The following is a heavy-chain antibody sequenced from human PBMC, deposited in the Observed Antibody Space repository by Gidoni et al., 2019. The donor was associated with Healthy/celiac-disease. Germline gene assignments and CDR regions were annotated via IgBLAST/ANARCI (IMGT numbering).Heavy chain of an antibody. D-gene: IGHD1-26*01. J-gene: IGHJ4*02. V-gene: IGHV4-59*01. CDR3: ARGLKGGVGATQRIFDY. CDR1: GGSISSYY. Sequence: QVQLQASGPGLVKPSETLSLTCTVSGGSISSYYWSWIRQPPGKGLEWIGYIYYSGSTNYNPSLKSRVTISVDTSKNQFSLKLSSVTAADTAVYYCARGLKGGVGATQRIFDYWGQGTLVTVSS. CDR2: IYYSGST.